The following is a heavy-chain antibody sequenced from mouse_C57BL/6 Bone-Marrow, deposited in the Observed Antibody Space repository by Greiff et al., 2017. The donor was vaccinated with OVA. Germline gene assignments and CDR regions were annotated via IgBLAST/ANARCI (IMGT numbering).Heavy chain of an antibody. V-gene: IGHV1-69*01. CDR3: ARRGQMAWFAY. D-gene: IGHD2-3*01. J-gene: IGHJ3*01. Sequence: QVQLQQSGAELVMPGASVKLSCKASGYTFTSYWMHWVKQRPGQGLEWIGEIDPSDSYTNYNQKFKGKSTLTVDKSSSTAYMQISSLTSEDSAVYYCARRGQMAWFAYWGQGTLVTVSA. CDR2: IDPSDSYT. CDR1: GYTFTSYW.